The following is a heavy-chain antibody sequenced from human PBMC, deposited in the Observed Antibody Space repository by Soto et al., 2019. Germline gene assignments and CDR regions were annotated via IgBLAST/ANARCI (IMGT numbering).Heavy chain of an antibody. CDR3: TKDHHPDGIWTFDF. J-gene: IGHJ4*02. D-gene: IGHD3-9*01. CDR2: LGGGGDT. V-gene: IGHV3-23*01. CDR1: GFTFGTYT. Sequence: PGGSLRLSCAASGFTFGTYTMNWVRQAPGKGLEWVSALGGGGDTHYAESVKGRFTISRDYSKNILLLQMNSLRDEDSAIYYCTKDHHPDGIWTFDFWVQGT.